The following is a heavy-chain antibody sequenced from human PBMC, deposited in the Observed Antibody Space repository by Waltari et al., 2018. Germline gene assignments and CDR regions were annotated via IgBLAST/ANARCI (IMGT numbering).Heavy chain of an antibody. D-gene: IGHD5-12*01. V-gene: IGHV4-30-4*08. CDR3: ARASIERGYSGYEFDY. CDR1: GGSISSGDYY. CDR2: IYYSGST. J-gene: IGHJ4*02. Sequence: QVQLQESGPGLVKPSQTLSLTCTVSGGSISSGDYYWSWIRQPPGKGLEWIGYIYYSGSTYYNPSLKSRVTISVDTSKNQFSLKLSSVTAADTAVYYCARASIERGYSGYEFDYWGQGTLVTVSS.